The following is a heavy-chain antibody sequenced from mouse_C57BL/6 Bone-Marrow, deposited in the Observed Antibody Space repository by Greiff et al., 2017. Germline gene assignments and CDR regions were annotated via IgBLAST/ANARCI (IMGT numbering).Heavy chain of an antibody. D-gene: IGHD1-1*01. J-gene: IGHJ2*01. CDR1: GYTFTSYW. Sequence: VQLQQPGAELVKPGASVKVSCKASGYTFTSYWMHWVKQRPGQGLEWIGRIHPSDSDTNYNQKFKGKATLTVDKSSSTAYMQLSSLTSEDSAVYYCAMSGSYYGSPFDYWGQGTTLTVSS. V-gene: IGHV1-74*01. CDR2: IHPSDSDT. CDR3: AMSGSYYGSPFDY.